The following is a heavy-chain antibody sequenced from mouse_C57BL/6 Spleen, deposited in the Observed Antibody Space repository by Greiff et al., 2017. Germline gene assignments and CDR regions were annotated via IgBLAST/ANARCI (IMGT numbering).Heavy chain of an antibody. CDR3: ARWGTFDY. J-gene: IGHJ2*01. CDR1: GYAFSSSW. V-gene: IGHV1-82*01. D-gene: IGHD2-14*01. Sequence: VQLQQSGPELVKPGASVKISCKASGYAFSSSWMNWVKQRPGKGLEWIGRIYPGDGDTNYNGKFKGKATLTADKSSRPAYMQLSSLTSEDSAVYFCARWGTFDYWGQGTTLTVSS. CDR2: IYPGDGDT.